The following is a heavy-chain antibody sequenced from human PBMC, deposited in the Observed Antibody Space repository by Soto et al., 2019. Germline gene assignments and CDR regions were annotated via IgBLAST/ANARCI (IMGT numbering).Heavy chain of an antibody. Sequence: PGGSLRLSWAASGFIFSNAWMSWVRQAPGKGLEWVGRIKSKADGGTTNYAAPVKGRFNISRDGSKNTLYLQMNGLKTEDTAVYYCPPGWSSKAYWGQGTLVTVST. CDR2: IKSKADGGTT. CDR1: GFIFSNAW. CDR3: PPGWSSKAY. D-gene: IGHD3-3*01. J-gene: IGHJ4*02. V-gene: IGHV3-15*01.